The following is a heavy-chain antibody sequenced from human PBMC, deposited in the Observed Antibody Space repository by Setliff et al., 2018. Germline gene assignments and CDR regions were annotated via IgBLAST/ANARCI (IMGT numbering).Heavy chain of an antibody. V-gene: IGHV1-2*02. Sequence: ASVKVSCKASGYTFTGYYMHWVRQAPGQGLEWMGWINPNSGGTNNAQKFQGRVTMTRDTSISTAYMELSRLRSDDTAVYYCARATMVRGVSRYYYYYMDVWGKGTTVTVSS. J-gene: IGHJ6*03. D-gene: IGHD3-10*01. CDR1: GYTFTGYY. CDR3: ARATMVRGVSRYYYYYMDV. CDR2: INPNSGGT.